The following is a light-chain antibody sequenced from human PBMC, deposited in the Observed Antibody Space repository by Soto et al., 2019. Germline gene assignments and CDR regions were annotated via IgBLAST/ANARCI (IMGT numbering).Light chain of an antibody. V-gene: IGLV1-44*01. Sequence: QAVVTQPPSASGTPGQRVTISCSGSSSNIGSNTVNWYQQLPGTAPKLLIYSNNQRPSGVPDRFSGSQSGTSASLAISGLQSEDAADYYCAAWDDSLNGVVFGGGTKLTVL. J-gene: IGLJ2*01. CDR2: SNN. CDR1: SSNIGSNT. CDR3: AAWDDSLNGVV.